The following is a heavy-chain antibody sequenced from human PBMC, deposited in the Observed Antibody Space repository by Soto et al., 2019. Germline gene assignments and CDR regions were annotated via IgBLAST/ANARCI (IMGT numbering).Heavy chain of an antibody. J-gene: IGHJ4*02. V-gene: IGHV1-46*01. CDR3: ARDLSPSTYYYDSSGYSPGY. CDR1: GYTFTSYY. CDR2: INPSGGST. D-gene: IGHD3-22*01. Sequence: ASVKVSCKASGYTFTSYYMHWVRQAPGQGLEWMGVINPSGGSTSYAQKFQGRVTMTRDTSTSTVYMELSSLRSEDTAVYYCARDLSPSTYYYDSSGYSPGYWGQGTLVTVSS.